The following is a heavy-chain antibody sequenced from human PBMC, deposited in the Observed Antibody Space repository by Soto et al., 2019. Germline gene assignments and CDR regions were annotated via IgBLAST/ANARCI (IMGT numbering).Heavy chain of an antibody. V-gene: IGHV3-66*01. D-gene: IGHD3-10*01. J-gene: IGHJ3*02. Sequence: EVQLVESGGGLVQPGGSLRLSCAASGFTVSSNYMSWVRQAPGKGLEWVSVIYSGGSTYYADSVKGRFTISRDNSKNTLYLQMNSLRAEHTAVYYCASEILIGRVRGVISWSDAFDIWGQGTMVTVSS. CDR2: IYSGGST. CDR3: ASEILIGRVRGVISWSDAFDI. CDR1: GFTVSSNY.